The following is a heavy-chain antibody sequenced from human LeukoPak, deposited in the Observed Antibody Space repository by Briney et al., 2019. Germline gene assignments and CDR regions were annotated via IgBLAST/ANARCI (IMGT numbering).Heavy chain of an antibody. CDR1: GFTVSSNY. Sequence: GGSLRLSCAASGFTVSSNYMSWVRQAPGKGLEWVSVIYSGGSTYYADSVKGRFTISRDNSKNTLYLQMNSLRAEDTAVYYCARVQLSDYGRDYWGQGTLVTVSS. CDR2: IYSGGST. CDR3: ARVQLSDYGRDY. J-gene: IGHJ4*02. V-gene: IGHV3-66*01. D-gene: IGHD4-17*01.